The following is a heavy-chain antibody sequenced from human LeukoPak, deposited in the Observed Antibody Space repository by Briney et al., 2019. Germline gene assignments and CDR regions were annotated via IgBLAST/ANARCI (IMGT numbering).Heavy chain of an antibody. Sequence: PSETVSLTCTVSGGSNSSYYWSWIRQPPGKGREWIVYMYYSGSSNYNPSHKSRVTISVDTSKNQFSLKLSSVTAADTAVYYCATHYYGSGSYPDYFDHWGQGTLVTVSS. CDR3: ATHYYGSGSYPDYFDH. V-gene: IGHV4-59*01. J-gene: IGHJ4*02. CDR1: GGSNSSYY. D-gene: IGHD3-10*01. CDR2: MYYSGSS.